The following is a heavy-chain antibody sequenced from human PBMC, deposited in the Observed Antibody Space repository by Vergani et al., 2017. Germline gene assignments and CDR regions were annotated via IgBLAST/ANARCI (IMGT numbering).Heavy chain of an antibody. CDR1: GFTFSSYW. CDR2: IKQDGSEK. CDR3: ARGGYYDSSGYYGIDY. D-gene: IGHD3-22*01. V-gene: IGHV3-7*04. J-gene: IGHJ4*02. Sequence: EVQLVESGGGLVQPGGSLRLSCAASGFTFSSYWMSWVRQAPGKGLEWVANIKQDGSEKYYVDSVKGRLTISRDNAKNSLYLQMNSLRAEETAVYYCARGGYYDSSGYYGIDYWGQGTLVTVSS.